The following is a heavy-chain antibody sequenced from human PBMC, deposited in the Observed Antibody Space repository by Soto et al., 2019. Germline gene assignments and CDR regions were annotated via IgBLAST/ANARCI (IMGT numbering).Heavy chain of an antibody. CDR3: ARGIAAAGTDYFDY. V-gene: IGHV3-11*01. D-gene: IGHD6-13*01. CDR2: ISSSGSTI. CDR1: GFNFSDYY. Sequence: GGSLRISCAASGFNFSDYYMSWIRQAPGKGLEWVSYISSSGSTIYYADSVKGRFTISRDNAKNSLYLQMNSLRAEDTAVYYCARGIAAAGTDYFDYWGQGTLVTVSS. J-gene: IGHJ4*02.